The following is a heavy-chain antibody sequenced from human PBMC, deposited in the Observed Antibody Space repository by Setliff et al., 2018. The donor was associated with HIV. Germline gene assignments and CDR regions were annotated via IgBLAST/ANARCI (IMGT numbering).Heavy chain of an antibody. CDR2: IYYNEKT. CDR1: GGPASNSRYY. Sequence: SETLSLTCTASGGPASNSRYYWAWIRQPPGKGLEYIGSIYYNEKTYYSPSLKGRVTISIDTSKNQFSLNLTSVTAADTAVYFCASRVYYYDSNKVLREEGFDPWGQGTLVT. D-gene: IGHD3-22*01. V-gene: IGHV4-39*01. J-gene: IGHJ5*02. CDR3: ASRVYYYDSNKVLREEGFDP.